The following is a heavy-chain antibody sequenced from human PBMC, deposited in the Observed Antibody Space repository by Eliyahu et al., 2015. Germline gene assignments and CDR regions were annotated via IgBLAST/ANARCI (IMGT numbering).Heavy chain of an antibody. D-gene: IGHD1-26*01. CDR1: GFRLGYHA. V-gene: IGHV3-30*01. CDR3: VRDHRKYIVGAAMEN. J-gene: IGHJ4*02. CDR2: ISVXETKT. Sequence: QVQLVESGGGVVRPGGSLSLSCRASGFRLGYHAMHWVRQAPGKGPXXVAVISVXETKTYYGDSVQGRFTISRDNANNTLHLRMEGLRSEDTALYYCVRDHRKYIVGAAMENWGQGTLVTVS.